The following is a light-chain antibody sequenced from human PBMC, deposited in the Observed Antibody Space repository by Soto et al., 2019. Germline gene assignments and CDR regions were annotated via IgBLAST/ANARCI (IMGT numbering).Light chain of an antibody. J-gene: IGKJ4*01. CDR1: QSVSSTY. Sequence: EIVVTQSPGTLSLSPGERAILSCRAGQSVSSTYLAWYQQKPGQAPRLLIYDASSRATGVPDRFSGSGSGTDFTLSISRLEPEDFAVYYCQYYGSSQLTFDGGTKVEIK. CDR3: QYYGSSQLT. CDR2: DAS. V-gene: IGKV3-20*01.